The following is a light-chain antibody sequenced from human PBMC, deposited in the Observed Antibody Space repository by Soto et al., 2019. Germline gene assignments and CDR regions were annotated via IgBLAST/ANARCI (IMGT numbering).Light chain of an antibody. J-gene: IGKJ2*01. Sequence: VMTQSPLSLSVTPGQPASISCKSSQTLRHRDGKTYLYWYLQRTGQPPQLLIHEASNRFSGVPDRFSGSGSETDFTLKISRVGAEDVGVYYCMQTIQPAFTFGQGTKVDIK. CDR3: MQTIQPAFT. V-gene: IGKV2D-29*01. CDR2: EAS. CDR1: QTLRHRDGKTY.